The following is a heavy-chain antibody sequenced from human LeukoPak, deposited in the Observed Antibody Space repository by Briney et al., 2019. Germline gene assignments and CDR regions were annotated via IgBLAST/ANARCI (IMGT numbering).Heavy chain of an antibody. J-gene: IGHJ4*02. CDR3: ARDFVVRSTSYGLFGY. CDR2: INPNSGGT. CDR1: GYTFTGYY. D-gene: IGHD2-2*01. V-gene: IGHV1-2*02. Sequence: GASVKVSCKASGYTFTGYYMHWVRQAPGQGLEWMGWINPNSGGTNYAQKFQGRVTMTRDTSISTAYMELSRLRSDDTAVYYCARDFVVRSTSYGLFGYWGQGTLVTVSS.